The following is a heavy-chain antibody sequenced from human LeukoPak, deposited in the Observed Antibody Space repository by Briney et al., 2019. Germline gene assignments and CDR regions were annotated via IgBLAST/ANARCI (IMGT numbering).Heavy chain of an antibody. Sequence: PSETLSLSCAVYGGTFSGYYLNWIRQPPGKGLEWIGEINRGGSTNYNPPLKSRTTRSVYTSKNQFSLKLSSVTAADTAVYHCARLVYDSRGYYFDYWGQGTLVTVSS. CDR2: INRGGST. CDR3: ARLVYDSRGYYFDY. V-gene: IGHV4-34*08. J-gene: IGHJ4*02. CDR1: GGTFSGYY. D-gene: IGHD3-22*01.